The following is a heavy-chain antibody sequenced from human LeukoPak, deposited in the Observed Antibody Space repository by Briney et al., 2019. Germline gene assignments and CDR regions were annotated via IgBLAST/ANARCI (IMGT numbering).Heavy chain of an antibody. J-gene: IGHJ3*02. CDR3: ARRDSPARAFDI. D-gene: IGHD3-22*01. CDR1: GGTFSSYA. V-gene: IGHV1-69*13. Sequence: SVKVSCKASGGTFSSYAISWVRQAPGQGLEWMGGIIPIFGTANYAQKFQGRVTITADEPTSTAYMELSSLRSEDTAVYYCARRDSPARAFDIWGQGTMVTVSS. CDR2: IIPIFGTA.